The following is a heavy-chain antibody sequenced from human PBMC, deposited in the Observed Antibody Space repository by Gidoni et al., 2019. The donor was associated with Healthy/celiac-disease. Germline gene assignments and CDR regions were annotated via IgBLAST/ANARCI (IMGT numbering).Heavy chain of an antibody. CDR3: TTEGDYYGPFDY. D-gene: IGHD3-10*01. Sequence: GTTDYAAPVKGRFTISRDDSKNTLYLQMNSLKTEDTAVYYCTTEGDYYGPFDYWGQGTLVTVSS. V-gene: IGHV3-15*01. J-gene: IGHJ4*02. CDR2: GTT.